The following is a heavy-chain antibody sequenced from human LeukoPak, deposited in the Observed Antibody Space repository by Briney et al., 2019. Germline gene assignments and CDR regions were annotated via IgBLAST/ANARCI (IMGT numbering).Heavy chain of an antibody. Sequence: GGSLRLSCAASGFTFSSYAMSWVRQAPGKGLEWVANIKGDGSYKYYVDSVKGRFTISRDNAKSSVYLQMSTLRAEDTAVYYCATSADSSGNDWGQGTLVTVSS. CDR3: ATSADSSGND. CDR2: IKGDGSYK. CDR1: GFTFSSYA. D-gene: IGHD3-22*01. J-gene: IGHJ4*02. V-gene: IGHV3-7*03.